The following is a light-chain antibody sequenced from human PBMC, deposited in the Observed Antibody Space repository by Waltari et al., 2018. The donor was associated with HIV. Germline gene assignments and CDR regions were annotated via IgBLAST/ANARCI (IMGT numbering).Light chain of an antibody. CDR2: ATI. V-gene: IGLV1-40*01. CDR1: SSNIGAGYD. J-gene: IGLJ2*01. Sequence: QSVLTQPPSVSGAPGQRVTISCPGSSSNIGAGYDVHWYQQLPGTAPKRNIKATINRPAGVPDRFSGSKSGSSASLAITGLQAEDEAHYYCQSFDSSLTTSGVIFGGGTKLTVL. CDR3: QSFDSSLTTSGVI.